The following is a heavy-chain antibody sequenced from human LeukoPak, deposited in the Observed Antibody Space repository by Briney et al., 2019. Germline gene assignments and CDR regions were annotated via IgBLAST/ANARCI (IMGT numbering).Heavy chain of an antibody. D-gene: IGHD3-3*01. J-gene: IGHJ6*02. CDR1: GGSISSYY. V-gene: IGHV4-59*01. Sequence: TSSETLPLTCTVSGGSISSYYWSWVRQPPGKGLEWIGYIFYTGSTIYNPSLKSRVTISVDTSKNQFSLKMTSVTAADTAVYYCTREQRGYDSSDYYYYGMDVWGQGTTVTVSS. CDR2: IFYTGST. CDR3: TREQRGYDSSDYYYYGMDV.